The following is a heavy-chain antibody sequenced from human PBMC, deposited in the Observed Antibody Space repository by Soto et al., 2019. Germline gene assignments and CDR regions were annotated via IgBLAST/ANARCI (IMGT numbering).Heavy chain of an antibody. CDR3: ARCPLEYYYDSSGYYSYNWFDP. V-gene: IGHV1-69*01. Sequence: QVQLVQSGAEVKKPGSSVKVSCKASGGTFSSYAISWVRQAHGQGLEWMGGTIPIFGTANYAQKFQGRVTITADESTSTAYMELSSLRSEDTAVYYYARCPLEYYYDSSGYYSYNWFDPWGQGTLVTVSS. D-gene: IGHD3-22*01. CDR1: GGTFSSYA. J-gene: IGHJ5*02. CDR2: TIPIFGTA.